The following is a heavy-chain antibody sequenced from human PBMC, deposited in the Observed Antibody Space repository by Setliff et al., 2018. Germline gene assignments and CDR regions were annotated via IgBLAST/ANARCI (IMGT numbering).Heavy chain of an antibody. CDR1: GGSISSSGYY. D-gene: IGHD3-22*01. Sequence: PSETLSLTCTVSGGSISSSGYYWGWIRQPPGKGLEWIGSIYYRGSTYYNPSLKSRVTMSVDASKNQFSLKLSSVTAADTAAYYCARGDSSGYYYILFDFWGQGTQVTVS. J-gene: IGHJ4*02. CDR3: ARGDSSGYYYILFDF. V-gene: IGHV4-39*07. CDR2: IYYRGST.